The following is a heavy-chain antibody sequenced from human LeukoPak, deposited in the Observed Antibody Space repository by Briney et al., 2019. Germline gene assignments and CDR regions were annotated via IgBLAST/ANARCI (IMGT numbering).Heavy chain of an antibody. CDR1: GFTFSSYW. Sequence: GGSRRLSCAASGFTFSSYWMSWVRQAPGKGLEWVAVIWYDGSNKYYADSVKGRFTISRDNSKNTLYLQMNSLRAEDTAVYYCARAPYYYDSSGYYDYWGQGTLVTVSS. J-gene: IGHJ4*02. CDR2: IWYDGSNK. D-gene: IGHD3-22*01. V-gene: IGHV3-33*08. CDR3: ARAPYYYDSSGYYDY.